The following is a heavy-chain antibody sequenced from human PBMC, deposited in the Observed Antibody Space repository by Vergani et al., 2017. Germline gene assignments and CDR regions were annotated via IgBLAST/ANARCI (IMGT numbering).Heavy chain of an antibody. CDR1: GFTFDDYA. D-gene: IGHD3-22*01. CDR3: AKDSGYYYDCSGYATGYFQH. V-gene: IGHV3-9*03. J-gene: IGHJ1*01. Sequence: EVQLVESGGGLVQPGRSLRLSCAASGFTFDDYAMHWVRQAPGKGLEWVSGISWNSGSIGYADSVKGRFTISRDNAKNSLYLQMNSLRAEDMALYYCAKDSGYYYDCSGYATGYFQHWGQGTLVTVSS. CDR2: ISWNSGSI.